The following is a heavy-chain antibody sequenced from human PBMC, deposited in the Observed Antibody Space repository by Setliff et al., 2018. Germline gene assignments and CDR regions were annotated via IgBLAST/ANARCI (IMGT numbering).Heavy chain of an antibody. Sequence: GGSLRLSCAASGSTFSTYWMSWVRQAPGKGLEWVANIKQDGSEKYYVDSVKGRFTISRDNAKNSLYLQMTSLRAEDTAIYYCARTTGYRLEGDFDYWGQGTLVTVSS. J-gene: IGHJ4*02. CDR3: ARTTGYRLEGDFDY. CDR2: IKQDGSEK. CDR1: GSTFSTYW. D-gene: IGHD3-16*01. V-gene: IGHV3-7*03.